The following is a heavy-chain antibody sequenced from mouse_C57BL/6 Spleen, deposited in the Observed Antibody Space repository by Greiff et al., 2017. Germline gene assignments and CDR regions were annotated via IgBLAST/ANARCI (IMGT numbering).Heavy chain of an antibody. J-gene: IGHJ3*01. V-gene: IGHV3-6*01. D-gene: IGHD3-1*01. Sequence: EVQLVESGPGLVKPSQSLSLTCSVTGYSITSGYYWNWIRQFPGNKLEWMGYISYDGSNNYNPSLKNRISITRDTSKNQFFLKLNSVTTEDTATYYCARGTTGTFAYWGQGTLVTVSA. CDR3: ARGTTGTFAY. CDR1: GYSITSGYY. CDR2: ISYDGSN.